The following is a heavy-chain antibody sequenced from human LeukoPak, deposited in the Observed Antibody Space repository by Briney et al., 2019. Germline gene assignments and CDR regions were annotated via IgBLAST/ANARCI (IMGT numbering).Heavy chain of an antibody. CDR3: ARGHVAGSDRHWDY. CDR2: IISDGSSI. D-gene: IGHD6-19*01. Sequence: GGSLRLSCATSDFTFSSHWMHWVRQAPGKGLVWVSRIISDGSSISYADSVKGRFTISRDNAKNTLYLQMNSLRADDTAVYYCARGHVAGSDRHWDYWGQGALVTASS. CDR1: DFTFSSHW. J-gene: IGHJ4*02. V-gene: IGHV3-74*01.